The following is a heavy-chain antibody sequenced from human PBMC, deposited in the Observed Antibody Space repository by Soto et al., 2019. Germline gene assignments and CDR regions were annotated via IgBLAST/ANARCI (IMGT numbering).Heavy chain of an antibody. D-gene: IGHD6-13*01. Sequence: QVQIVQSGAEVKKPGGSVKVSCKASGYNFGNYAMHWMRQAPGQRPEWMGLINAGNGNTKYSKTFQGRVTIIRDTAPSTAYMELMRRKLEDTVGDYCTRSPGLTATGTSHDYFDYCGQGTQVTASS. CDR2: INAGNGNT. CDR1: GYNFGNYA. J-gene: IGHJ4*02. CDR3: TRSPGLTATGTSHDYFDY. V-gene: IGHV1-3*01.